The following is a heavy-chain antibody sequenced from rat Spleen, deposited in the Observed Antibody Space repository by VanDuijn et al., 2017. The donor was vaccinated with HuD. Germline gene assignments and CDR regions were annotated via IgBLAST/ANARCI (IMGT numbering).Heavy chain of an antibody. D-gene: IGHD1-7*01. V-gene: IGHV5-7*01. J-gene: IGHJ2*01. CDR1: GFTFSDYN. Sequence: EVQLVESGGGLVQPGRSLKLSCAASGFTFSDYNMAWVRQAPKKGLEWVATISYDGSSTYYRDSVKGRFTISRDNAKSTLYLQMDSLRSEDTATYYCTRLTTMGIDYSDYWGQGVMVTVSS. CDR2: ISYDGSST. CDR3: TRLTTMGIDYSDY.